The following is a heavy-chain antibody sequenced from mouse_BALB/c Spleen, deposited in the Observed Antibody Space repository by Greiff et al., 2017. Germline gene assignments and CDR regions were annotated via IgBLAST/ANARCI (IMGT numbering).Heavy chain of an antibody. CDR3: ARADGIYYYAMDY. D-gene: IGHD2-3*01. CDR1: GFTFSDYY. CDR2: ISDGGSYT. Sequence: EVHLVESGGGLVKPGGSLKLSCAASGFTFSDYYMYWVRQTPEKRLEWVATISDGGSYTYYPDSVKGRFTISRDNAKNNLYLQMSSLKSEDTAMYYCARADGIYYYAMDYWGQGTSVTVSS. V-gene: IGHV5-4*02. J-gene: IGHJ4*01.